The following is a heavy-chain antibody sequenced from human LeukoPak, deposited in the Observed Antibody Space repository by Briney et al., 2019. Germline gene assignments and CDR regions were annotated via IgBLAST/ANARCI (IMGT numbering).Heavy chain of an antibody. V-gene: IGHV4-61*05. J-gene: IGHJ4*02. D-gene: IGHD6-19*01. CDR2: MYYSGST. CDR3: ARGAVAYYYFDN. CDR1: GGSISSSSYY. Sequence: PSETLSLTCTVSGGSISSSSYYWGWIRQPPGKGLEWIGYMYYSGSTNYNPSLKSRVTISVDTSKNQFSLKLSSVTAADTAVYYCARGAVAYYYFDNWGQGTLVTVSS.